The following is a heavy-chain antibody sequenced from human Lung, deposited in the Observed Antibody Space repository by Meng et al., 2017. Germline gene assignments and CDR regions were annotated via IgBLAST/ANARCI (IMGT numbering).Heavy chain of an antibody. CDR2: IYHSGRT. CDR1: GGSISSRNW. V-gene: IGHV4-4*02. CDR3: VRGGQDQAYYDFWSGPFDP. J-gene: IGHJ5*02. D-gene: IGHD3-3*01. Sequence: QVRLQGPGPGLVKPSGSLSLTGAVFGGSISSRNWWSWVRQSPGKGLEWIGEIYHSGRTNYNPSLESRVTISLDKSQNHFSLKVKSVTAADTAVYYCVRGGQDQAYYDFWSGPFDPWGQGTLVTVSS.